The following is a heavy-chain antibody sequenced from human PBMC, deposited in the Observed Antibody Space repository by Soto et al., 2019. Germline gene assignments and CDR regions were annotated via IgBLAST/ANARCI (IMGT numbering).Heavy chain of an antibody. J-gene: IGHJ6*02. Sequence: GASVKVSCKASGGTFSSYAISWVRQAPGQGLEWMGGIIPIFGTANYAQKFQGRVTITADESTSTAYMELSSLRPEDTAVYYCARPYSSSWYHYYGMDVWGQGTTVTVSS. CDR2: IIPIFGTA. CDR1: GGTFSSYA. CDR3: ARPYSSSWYHYYGMDV. D-gene: IGHD6-13*01. V-gene: IGHV1-69*13.